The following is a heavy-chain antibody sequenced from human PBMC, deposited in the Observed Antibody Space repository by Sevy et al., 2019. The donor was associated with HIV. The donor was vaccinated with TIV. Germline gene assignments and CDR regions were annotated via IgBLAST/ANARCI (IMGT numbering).Heavy chain of an antibody. Sequence: SETLSLTCTVSGGSVTSGNYYWTWIRQPPGKGLEWIGYISYSGNTKYNPSLKSRVIISVDTSKTQFSLTLSSVTAADTALYYCARVREAIYYFGMDVWGQGTTVTVSS. V-gene: IGHV4-61*01. CDR2: ISYSGNT. CDR1: GGSVTSGNYY. CDR3: ARVREAIYYFGMDV. J-gene: IGHJ6*02.